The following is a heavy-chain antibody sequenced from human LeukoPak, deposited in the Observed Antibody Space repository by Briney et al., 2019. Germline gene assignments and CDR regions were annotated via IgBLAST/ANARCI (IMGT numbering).Heavy chain of an antibody. V-gene: IGHV4-38-2*02. D-gene: IGHD1-26*01. CDR2: IYHSGST. J-gene: IGHJ4*02. CDR1: GYSISSGYY. Sequence: SETLSLTCTVSGYSISSGYYWGWIRPPPGKGLEWIGSIYHSGSTYYNPSLKSRVTISVDTSKNQFSLKLSSVTAADTAVYYCARVDSGSYYEFDYWGQGTLVTVSS. CDR3: ARVDSGSYYEFDY.